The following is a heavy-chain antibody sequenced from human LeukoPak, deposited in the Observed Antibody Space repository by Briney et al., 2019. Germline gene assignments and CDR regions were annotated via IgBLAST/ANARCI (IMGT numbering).Heavy chain of an antibody. CDR2: ISGSGGST. J-gene: IGHJ3*02. D-gene: IGHD2-15*01. V-gene: IGHV3-23*01. CDR3: AKDMVPPPDIVVVVAATPAFDI. CDR1: GFTFSSYA. Sequence: GGSLRLSCAASGFTFSSYAMSWVRQAPGKGLEWASAISGSGGSTYYADSVKGRFTISRDNSKNTLYLQMNSLRAEDTAVYYCAKDMVPPPDIVVVVAATPAFDIWGQGTMVTVSS.